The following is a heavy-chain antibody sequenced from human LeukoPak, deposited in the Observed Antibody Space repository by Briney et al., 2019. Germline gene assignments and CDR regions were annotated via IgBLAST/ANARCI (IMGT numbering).Heavy chain of an antibody. Sequence: SGPTLVNPTQTPTLTCTFSGFSLSTSGMRVSWIRQPPGNSLEWLARIDWDDDKFYSTSLKTRLTISKDTSKNQVVLTMTNMDPVDTATYYCARLNSGTYLDYWGQGTLVTVSS. CDR1: GFSLSTSGMR. D-gene: IGHD1-26*01. J-gene: IGHJ4*02. CDR2: IDWDDDK. V-gene: IGHV2-70*04. CDR3: ARLNSGTYLDY.